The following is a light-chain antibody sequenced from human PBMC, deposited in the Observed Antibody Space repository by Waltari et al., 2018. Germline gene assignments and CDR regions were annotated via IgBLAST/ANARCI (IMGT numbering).Light chain of an antibody. CDR3: QQYYSTPKT. Sequence: DIVMTQSPDSLAVSLGERATINCKSSQSVLYSSNNKNYLAWYQTKPGQPPKLLIYGASTREAGVPDRFSGSGSGTDFTRTISSLQAEDVAVYYCQQYYSTPKTFGQGTKVEIK. CDR2: GAS. CDR1: QSVLYSSNNKNY. V-gene: IGKV4-1*01. J-gene: IGKJ1*01.